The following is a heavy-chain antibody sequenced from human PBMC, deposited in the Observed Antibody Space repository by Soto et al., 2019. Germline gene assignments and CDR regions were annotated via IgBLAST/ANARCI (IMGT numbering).Heavy chain of an antibody. D-gene: IGHD1-26*01. CDR1: GFTFSNYG. Sequence: PGGSLRLSCVGSGFTFSNYGMHLVRQPPGKGLEWVALISDDGDKRYYADSVRGRLIISRDNSKDTLYLQMNSLGPDDTAVYFCAKARVRIVGANSFDYWGQGTPVTVSS. V-gene: IGHV3-30*18. J-gene: IGHJ4*02. CDR2: ISDDGDKR. CDR3: AKARVRIVGANSFDY.